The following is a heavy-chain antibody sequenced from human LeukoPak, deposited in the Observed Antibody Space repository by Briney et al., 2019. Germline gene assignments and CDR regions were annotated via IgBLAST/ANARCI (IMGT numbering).Heavy chain of an antibody. D-gene: IGHD4-17*01. CDR1: GVSFDDYC. CDR2: INHSGYT. V-gene: IGHV4-34*01. Sequence: PSETLSLTCAVSGVSFDDYCWAWVRQTPGKGLEWIGEINHSGYTNDSPSLKSRVTLSIGTSRKQFSLNLRSVTVADAGIYYCTRMTTGHDYWGQGTLVTVSS. J-gene: IGHJ4*02. CDR3: TRMTTGHDY.